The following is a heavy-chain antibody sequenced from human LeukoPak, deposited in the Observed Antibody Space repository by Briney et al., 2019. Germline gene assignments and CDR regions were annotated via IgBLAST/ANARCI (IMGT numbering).Heavy chain of an antibody. CDR1: GFTFSSYW. D-gene: IGHD3-10*01. J-gene: IGHJ4*02. CDR3: LRDLIR. CDR2: ISTDGRST. Sequence: PGGSLRLSCAASGFTFSSYWMHWVRQPPGKGLVWLSRISTDGRSTNYADSVKGRFTISRDNARNTLYLQMNSLRAEDTAVYFFLRDLIRGDQGTLVTVSS. V-gene: IGHV3-74*01.